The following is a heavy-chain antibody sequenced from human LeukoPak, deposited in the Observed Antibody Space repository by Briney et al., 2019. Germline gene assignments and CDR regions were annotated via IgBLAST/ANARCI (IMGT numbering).Heavy chain of an antibody. CDR2: ISVYNGNT. D-gene: IGHD2-21*01. CDR3: ARRVVIAPDNCFEP. J-gene: IGHJ5*02. V-gene: IGHV1-18*04. CDR1: GYIFSKYA. Sequence: ASVTVSCKASGYIFSKYAISWERQAPGQGLEWMGWISVYNGNTNYAQKFQGRVTMTTDTPTRTAYMDLRSLRSDDTAVYYCARRVVIAPDNCFEPWGQGTLVTVSS.